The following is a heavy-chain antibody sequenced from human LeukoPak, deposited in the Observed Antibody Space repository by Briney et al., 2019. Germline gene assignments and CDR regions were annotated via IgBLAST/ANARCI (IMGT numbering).Heavy chain of an antibody. CDR1: GFTFSSYG. V-gene: IGHV3-23*01. J-gene: IGHJ4*02. Sequence: GGSLRLSCAASGFTFSSYGMNWVRQAPGKGLEWVSTIRNSGSSTPYADSVKGRFTISRDNSKNTLYLQLNSLRADDTALYYCAKQSHDYGGYMDFWGQGTLVTVSS. D-gene: IGHD4-17*01. CDR2: IRNSGSST. CDR3: AKQSHDYGGYMDF.